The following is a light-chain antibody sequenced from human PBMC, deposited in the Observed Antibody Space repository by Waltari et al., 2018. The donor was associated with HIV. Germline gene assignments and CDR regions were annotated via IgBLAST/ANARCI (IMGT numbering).Light chain of an antibody. CDR3: ASWDDSLPGHV. CDR2: RND. V-gene: IGLV1-47*01. J-gene: IGLJ1*01. Sequence: QSVLTQPPSVSATPGQPINISCSGSRSNIGGNFVFWYQQVATTAPRLLVYRNDQRPSGVSDRFSGFRLGTSASLAISGLRSEDEGNYYCASWDDSLPGHVFGTGT. CDR1: RSNIGGNF.